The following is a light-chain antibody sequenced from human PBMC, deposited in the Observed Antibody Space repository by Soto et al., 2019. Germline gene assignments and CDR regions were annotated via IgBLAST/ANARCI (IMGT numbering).Light chain of an antibody. Sequence: MVLTQSPATLSLSPGERATLSCRSSQNVANYLDWYQQKPGQAPRLLIYSASSRATGIPDRFSGRGSVTDLTLTISRLEPEDFAVYYCQHYGSSLWTFGQGTKVDIK. V-gene: IGKV3-20*01. CDR1: QNVANY. J-gene: IGKJ1*01. CDR2: SAS. CDR3: QHYGSSLWT.